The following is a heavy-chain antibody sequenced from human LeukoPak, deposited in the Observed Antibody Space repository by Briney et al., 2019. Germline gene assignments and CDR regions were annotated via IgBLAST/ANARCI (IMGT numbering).Heavy chain of an antibody. D-gene: IGHD2-8*01. J-gene: IGHJ4*01. Sequence: ASVKVSYQTSGYTFTNYGIRWVRQAPGPGLEWMGWLSPYNGNTIYAQKLQGRVTVTTDTSTSTAYMELRSVRSVNTALYYCARTVIECKNGVCHYYWGHGTLVTVSS. CDR1: GYTFTNYG. CDR3: ARTVIECKNGVCHYY. V-gene: IGHV1-18*01. CDR2: LSPYNGNT.